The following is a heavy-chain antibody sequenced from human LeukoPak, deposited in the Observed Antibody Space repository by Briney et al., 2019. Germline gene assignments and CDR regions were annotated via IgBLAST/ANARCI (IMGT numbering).Heavy chain of an antibody. V-gene: IGHV4-61*01. J-gene: IGHJ4*02. D-gene: IGHD1-7*01. CDR1: GGSISSGSYY. CDR2: IYYNVST. CDR3: ARGPFGNFFTLYYFDY. Sequence: PSQTLSLTCTVSGGSISSGSYYWSWIRQPPGKGLEWIGYIYYNVSTNYNPSLKSRVTISVDTSMNQFSLKLSSVTAADTAVYYCARGPFGNFFTLYYFDYWGQGTLVTVSS.